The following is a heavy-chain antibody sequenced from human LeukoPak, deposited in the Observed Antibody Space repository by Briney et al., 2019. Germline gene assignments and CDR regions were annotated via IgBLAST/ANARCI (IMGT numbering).Heavy chain of an antibody. D-gene: IGHD3-22*01. CDR2: INPNSGGT. CDR1: GYTFTGYY. V-gene: IGHV1-2*02. J-gene: IGHJ4*02. CDR3: ARDVGYYDSSGYGY. Sequence: GASVKVSCKASGYTFTGYYMHWVRQAPGQGLEWMGWINPNSGGTNYAQKFQGRVTMTRDTSISTAYMELSRLRSDDTAVYYCARDVGYYDSSGYGYWGQGTLVTVPS.